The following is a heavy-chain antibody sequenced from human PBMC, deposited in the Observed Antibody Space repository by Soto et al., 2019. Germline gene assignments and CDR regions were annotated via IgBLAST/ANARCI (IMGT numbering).Heavy chain of an antibody. V-gene: IGHV1-8*01. Sequence: GSGKDCCNASGYPFTSYDINLGRQATEQGLEWMGWMNPNSGNTGYAQKFQGRVTMTRKTSISTAYMELSSLRSEDTAVYYCARGREAAGNQRQNWFDPWGQGTMVTVSS. D-gene: IGHD6-13*01. J-gene: IGHJ5*02. CDR2: MNPNSGNT. CDR1: GYPFTSYD. CDR3: ARGREAAGNQRQNWFDP.